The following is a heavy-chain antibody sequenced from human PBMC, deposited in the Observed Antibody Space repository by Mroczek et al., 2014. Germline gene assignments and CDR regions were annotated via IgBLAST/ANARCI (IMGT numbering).Heavy chain of an antibody. J-gene: IGHJ5*02. CDR2: INHSGST. D-gene: IGHD2-2*01. V-gene: IGHV4-34*01. CDR1: GGSFSGYY. CDR3: ARGRLSSTSSSPLVFWWFDP. Sequence: QVQLQHGAAGLLKPSETLSLTCAVYGGSFSGYYWSWIRQPPGKGLEWIGEINHSGSTNYNPSLKSRVTISVDTSKNQFSLKLSSVTAADTAVYYCARGRLSSTSSSPLVFWWFDPWGQGTLVTVSS.